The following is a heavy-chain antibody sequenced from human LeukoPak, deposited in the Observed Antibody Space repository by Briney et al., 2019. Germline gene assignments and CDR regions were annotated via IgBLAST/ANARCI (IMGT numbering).Heavy chain of an antibody. D-gene: IGHD2-2*01. J-gene: IGHJ6*03. CDR1: GFTFSSYA. CDR2: TSSSGTYK. V-gene: IGHV3-23*01. Sequence: GGSLRLSCTASGFTFSSYAMSWVRQAPGKGLEWVSGTSSSGTYKWHADSVKGRFSISRDNSKNAVYLEMNSLRAEDTAVYYCAKDGCSSTSCYVYYYYYMDVWGKGTTVTVSS. CDR3: AKDGCSSTSCYVYYYYYMDV.